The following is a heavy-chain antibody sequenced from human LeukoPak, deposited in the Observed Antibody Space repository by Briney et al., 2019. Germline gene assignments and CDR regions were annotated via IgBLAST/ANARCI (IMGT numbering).Heavy chain of an antibody. J-gene: IGHJ4*02. Sequence: ASVKVSCKASGYTLTSYYMHWLRQAPGQGLEWMGMIDPSGVTTSYAQKFQGRVTLTRDTSTSTVYMELSSLRSEDTAVYYCARGLWGIYSSSWYPQVDFDYWGQGTLVTVSS. CDR3: ARGLWGIYSSSWYPQVDFDY. CDR2: IDPSGVTT. CDR1: GYTLTSYY. V-gene: IGHV1-46*01. D-gene: IGHD6-13*01.